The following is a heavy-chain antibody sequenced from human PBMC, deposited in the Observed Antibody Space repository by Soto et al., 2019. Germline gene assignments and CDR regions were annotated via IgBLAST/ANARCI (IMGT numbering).Heavy chain of an antibody. CDR2: INAGNGNT. J-gene: IGHJ4*02. CDR1: GYTFTSYA. Sequence: QVQLVQSGAEVKKPGASVKVSCKASGYTFTSYAMHWVRQAPGQRLEWMGWINAGNGNTKYSQKFQGRVTITRDTSASPAYMALSSLRSEDTAVYYCARGDYYDIHDYWGQGTLVTVSS. V-gene: IGHV1-3*01. D-gene: IGHD3-22*01. CDR3: ARGDYYDIHDY.